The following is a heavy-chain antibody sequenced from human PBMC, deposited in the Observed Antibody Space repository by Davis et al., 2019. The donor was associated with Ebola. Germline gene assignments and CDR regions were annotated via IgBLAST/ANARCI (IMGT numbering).Heavy chain of an antibody. D-gene: IGHD6-19*01. CDR3: AVAPLVVLAGDRFDY. V-gene: IGHV1-18*01. CDR1: GYTFTSYG. Sequence: AASVKVSCKASGYTFTSYGISWVRQAPGQGLEWMGWISAYNGNTNYAQKLQGRVTMTTDTSTSTAYMELRSLRSDDTAVYYCAVAPLVVLAGDRFDYWGQGTLVTVSS. J-gene: IGHJ4*02. CDR2: ISAYNGNT.